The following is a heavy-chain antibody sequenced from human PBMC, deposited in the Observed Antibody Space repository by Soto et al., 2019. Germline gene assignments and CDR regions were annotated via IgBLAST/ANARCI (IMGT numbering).Heavy chain of an antibody. CDR1: GGSFSGYY. CDR3: GAVAGRGQCYYGLDV. CDR2: INHSGST. J-gene: IGHJ6*02. D-gene: IGHD6-19*01. V-gene: IGHV4-34*01. Sequence: QVQLQQWGAGLLKPSETLSLTCAVYGGSFSGYYWNWIRQPPGQGPEWIGEINHSGSTNYNSSLKRRVTIAVDTSNNQFALRLSCGTAADTAGYYCGAVAGRGQCYYGLDVWGQGTTVTVSS.